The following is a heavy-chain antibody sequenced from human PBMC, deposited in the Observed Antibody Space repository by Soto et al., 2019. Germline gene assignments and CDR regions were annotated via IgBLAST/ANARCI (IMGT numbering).Heavy chain of an antibody. D-gene: IGHD2-8*01. V-gene: IGHV1-18*01. CDR1: GYTFTRYG. J-gene: IGHJ6*02. Sequence: ASVNVSCKASGYTFTRYGISLVRQAPGQGLEWMGWISGYNGDTNYAQKFQGRVSMTIDTSTTTAYMELRSLTSDDTAVYYCAKNGQPPYYYYGLDVWGQGTKVTVSS. CDR2: ISGYNGDT. CDR3: AKNGQPPYYYYGLDV.